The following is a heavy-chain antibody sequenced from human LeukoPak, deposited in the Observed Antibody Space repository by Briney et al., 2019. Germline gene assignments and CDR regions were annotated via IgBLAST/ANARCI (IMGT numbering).Heavy chain of an antibody. CDR3: ASPRLVAGTWEPRGEFIY. Sequence: KPSETLSLTCTVSGGSISSYYWSWIRQPPGKGLEWIGYIYYSGSTNYNPSLKSRVTISVDTSKNQFSLKLSSVTAADTAVYYCASPRLVAGTWEPRGEFIYWGQGTLVTVSS. CDR2: IYYSGST. J-gene: IGHJ4*02. CDR1: GGSISSYY. D-gene: IGHD6-19*01. V-gene: IGHV4-59*12.